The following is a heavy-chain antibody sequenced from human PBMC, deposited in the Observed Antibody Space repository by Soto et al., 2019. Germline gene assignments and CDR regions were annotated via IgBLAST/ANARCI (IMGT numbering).Heavy chain of an antibody. Sequence: QVQLVQSGAEVKKPGASVKVSCKASGYPFTGYSVGWVRQAPGQGLEWMGWISAYSGDTYYAQRFQDRLSMTTDAYTSTDYMELRSLRSDDTAVYYCARPSGSYGDYAWSLKYWGQGTLVTVSS. CDR3: ARPSGSYGDYAWSLKY. V-gene: IGHV1-18*01. CDR1: GYPFTGYS. D-gene: IGHD4-17*01. J-gene: IGHJ4*02. CDR2: ISAYSGDT.